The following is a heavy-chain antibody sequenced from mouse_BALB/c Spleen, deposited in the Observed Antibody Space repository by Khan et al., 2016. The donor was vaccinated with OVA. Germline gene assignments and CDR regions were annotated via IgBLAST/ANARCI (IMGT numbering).Heavy chain of an antibody. D-gene: IGHD2-2*01. CDR1: GYTFTDYY. Sequence: VQLQESGAELARPGASVKLSCKASGYTFTDYYINWVKQRTGQGLEWIGEIYPGSGNTYYNEKFKDKATLTADKSSSTAFMQLNSLTSEDSSVDFCARSGIGSFAYWGQGTLVTVSA. CDR2: IYPGSGNT. V-gene: IGHV1-77*01. CDR3: ARSGIGSFAY. J-gene: IGHJ3*01.